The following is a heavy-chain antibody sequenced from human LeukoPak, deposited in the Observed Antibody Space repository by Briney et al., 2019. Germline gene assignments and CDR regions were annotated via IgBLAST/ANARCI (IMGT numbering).Heavy chain of an antibody. CDR2: ISGSGGST. V-gene: IGHV3-23*01. CDR1: GFTFSSYA. Sequence: PGGSLRLSCAASGFTFSSYAMSWVRQAPGKGLEWVSAISGSGGSTYYADSVKGRFTISRDNSKNTLYLQTNSLRAEDTAVYYCAKTPKGSGSYGGNSDYWGQGTLVTVSS. D-gene: IGHD1-26*01. J-gene: IGHJ4*02. CDR3: AKTPKGSGSYGGNSDY.